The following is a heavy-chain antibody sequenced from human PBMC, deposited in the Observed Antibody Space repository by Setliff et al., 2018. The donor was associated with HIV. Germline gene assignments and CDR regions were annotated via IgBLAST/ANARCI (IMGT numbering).Heavy chain of an antibody. CDR1: GFTFTNYA. J-gene: IGHJ4*02. D-gene: IGHD1-26*01. V-gene: IGHV3-23*01. CDR3: VIFSYSSG. CDR2: VDTSGGDT. Sequence: GGSLRLSCAASGFTFTNYAMSWVRQAPGKGLEWVSSVDTSGGDTYFADSVKGRFTLSRDNSKNTLYLEMNGLRGEDTAVYYCVIFSYSSGWGQGTQVTVSS.